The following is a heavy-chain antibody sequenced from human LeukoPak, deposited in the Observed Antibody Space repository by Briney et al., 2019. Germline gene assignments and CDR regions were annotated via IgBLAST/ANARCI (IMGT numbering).Heavy chain of an antibody. V-gene: IGHV1-2*02. J-gene: IGHJ6*03. CDR1: GYTFTGYY. CDR3: ARDVLDDSSGYYSHYYYYMDV. Sequence: ASVKVSCKASGYTFTGYYVHWVRQAPGQGLEWMGWINPKSGGTNYAQKFQGRVTMTRDTSISTAYMELSRLRSDDTAVYYCARDVLDDSSGYYSHYYYYMDVWGKGTTVTVSS. CDR2: INPKSGGT. D-gene: IGHD3-22*01.